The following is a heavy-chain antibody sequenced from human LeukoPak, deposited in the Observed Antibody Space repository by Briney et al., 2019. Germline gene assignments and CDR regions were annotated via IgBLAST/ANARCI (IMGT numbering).Heavy chain of an antibody. J-gene: IGHJ6*02. Sequence: SETLSLTCTVSGGSISSYYWSWIRQPPGKGLEWIGYIYYSGSTNYNPSLKSRVTISVDKSKNQFSLKLSSVTAADTAVYYCASLYGSGKDYYYGMDVWGQGTTVTVSS. CDR1: GGSISSYY. CDR3: ASLYGSGKDYYYGMDV. CDR2: IYYSGST. V-gene: IGHV4-59*01. D-gene: IGHD3-10*01.